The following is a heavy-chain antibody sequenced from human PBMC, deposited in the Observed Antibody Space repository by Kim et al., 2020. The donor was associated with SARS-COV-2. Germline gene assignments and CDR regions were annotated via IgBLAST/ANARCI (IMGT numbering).Heavy chain of an antibody. J-gene: IGHJ4*02. Sequence: KGRFTISRDNSKNSLYLQMNSLRAEDTALYYCAKALRKTYYYDSSGPIDYWGQGTLVTVSS. CDR3: AKALRKTYYYDSSGPIDY. D-gene: IGHD3-22*01. V-gene: IGHV3-43D*03.